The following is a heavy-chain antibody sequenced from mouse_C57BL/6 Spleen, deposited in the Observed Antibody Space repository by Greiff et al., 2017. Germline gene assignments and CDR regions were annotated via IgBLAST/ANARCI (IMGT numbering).Heavy chain of an antibody. Sequence: VQLQQSGAELVKPGASVKLSCKASGYTFTSYWMHWVKQRPGQGLEWIGMIHPNSGSTNYNEKFKSKATLTVDKSSSTAYMQLSSLTSEDSAVYYCALYDYGYFDVWGTGTTVTVSS. CDR2: IHPNSGST. CDR1: GYTFTSYW. CDR3: ALYDYGYFDV. D-gene: IGHD2-3*01. V-gene: IGHV1-64*01. J-gene: IGHJ1*03.